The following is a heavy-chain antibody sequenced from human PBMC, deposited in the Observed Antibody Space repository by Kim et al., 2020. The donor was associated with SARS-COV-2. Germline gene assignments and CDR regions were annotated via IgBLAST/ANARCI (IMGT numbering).Heavy chain of an antibody. CDR1: GYTVTSYG. V-gene: IGHV1-18*01. D-gene: IGHD3-10*01. CDR2: ISADSGDT. J-gene: IGHJ6*02. Sequence: ASVKVSCKSAGYTVTSYGMNWVRQAPGQGLEWMGWISADSGDTKYAQKLQDRVTMTTDTSTRTVYMELRNLKSNDTAVYYCARGDRYYPQQYDMDIWGQGTTVIVSS. CDR3: ARGDRYYPQQYDMDI.